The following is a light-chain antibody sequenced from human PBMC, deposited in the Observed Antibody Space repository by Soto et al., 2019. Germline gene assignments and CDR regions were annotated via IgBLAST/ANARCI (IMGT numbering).Light chain of an antibody. Sequence: DILRTQSPDDLAVSLGERATMDCKSSQTVLFSSNSKNYLALYQQKPGQPPKLLIYLASTRQSGVPDRLSGSGSGTDFTLTISSRQDEDVAVYYGNQYYATPWTFGQGTKV. CDR2: LAS. V-gene: IGKV4-1*01. J-gene: IGKJ1*01. CDR3: NQYYATPWT. CDR1: QTVLFSSNSKNY.